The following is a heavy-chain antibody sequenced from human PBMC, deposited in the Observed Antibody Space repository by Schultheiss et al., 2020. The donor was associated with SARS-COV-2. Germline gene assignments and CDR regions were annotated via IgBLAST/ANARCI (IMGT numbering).Heavy chain of an antibody. J-gene: IGHJ4*02. CDR2: TWYDGSNK. CDR3: AREWVGATDY. D-gene: IGHD1-26*01. V-gene: IGHV3-33*01. Sequence: GESLKISCAASGFTFSSYGMHWVRQAPGKGLEWVAVTWYDGSNKYYADSVKGRFTISRDNSKNTLYLQMNSLRAEDTAVYYCAREWVGATDYWGQGTLVTVSS. CDR1: GFTFSSYG.